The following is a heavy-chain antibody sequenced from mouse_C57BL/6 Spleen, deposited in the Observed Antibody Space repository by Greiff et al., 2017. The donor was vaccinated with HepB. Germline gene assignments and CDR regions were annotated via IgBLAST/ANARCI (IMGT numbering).Heavy chain of an antibody. D-gene: IGHD2-3*01. V-gene: IGHV1-18*01. Sequence: EVQRVESGPELVKPGASVKIPCKASGYTFTDYNMDWVKQSHGKSLEWIGDINPNNGGTIYNQKFKGKATLTVDKSSSTAYMELRSLTSEDTAVYYCARSGDGSPYYAMDYWGQGTSVTVSS. CDR1: GYTFTDYN. J-gene: IGHJ4*01. CDR2: INPNNGGT. CDR3: ARSGDGSPYYAMDY.